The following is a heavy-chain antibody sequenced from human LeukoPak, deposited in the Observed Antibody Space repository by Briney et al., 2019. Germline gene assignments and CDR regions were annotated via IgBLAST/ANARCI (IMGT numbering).Heavy chain of an antibody. CDR1: GFTFGDYA. CDR2: IRSKAYGGTT. V-gene: IGHV3-49*03. Sequence: GGSLRLSCTASGFTFGDYAMSWFRQAPGKGLEWVGFIRSKAYGGTTEYAASVKGRFTISRDDSKSIAYLQMNSLKTEDTAVYYCTRGPYYYGSGSSWFDPWGQGTLVTVSS. J-gene: IGHJ5*02. CDR3: TRGPYYYGSGSSWFDP. D-gene: IGHD3-10*01.